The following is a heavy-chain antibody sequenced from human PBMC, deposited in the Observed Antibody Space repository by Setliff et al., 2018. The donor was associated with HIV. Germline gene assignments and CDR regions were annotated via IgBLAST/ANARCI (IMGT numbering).Heavy chain of an antibody. CDR3: ATGKLAAGGAFVI. V-gene: IGHV4-31*03. D-gene: IGHD6-13*01. J-gene: IGHJ3*02. Sequence: SETLSLTCTVSGGSISSGNYYWTWIRQHPGKGPEWIGYIYHSGSTYYNPSLKSRVTISVDTSKNQFSLELNSVTAADTAVFYCATGKLAAGGAFVIWGQGTMVTVSS. CDR2: IYHSGST. CDR1: GGSISSGNYY.